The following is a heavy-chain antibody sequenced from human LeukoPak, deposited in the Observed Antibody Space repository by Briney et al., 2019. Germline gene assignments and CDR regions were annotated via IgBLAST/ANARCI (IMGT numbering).Heavy chain of an antibody. J-gene: IGHJ4*02. CDR2: INHSGST. D-gene: IGHD1-1*01. CDR3: ARRGDWSDY. CDR1: GGSFSGYY. Sequence: PSETLSLTCAVYGGSFSGYYWSWIRQPPGKGLEWIGEINHSGSTNYNPSLKSRVTISVDTSKNQFSLKLSSVTAADTAVYYCARRGDWSDYWGQGTLVTVSS. V-gene: IGHV4-34*01.